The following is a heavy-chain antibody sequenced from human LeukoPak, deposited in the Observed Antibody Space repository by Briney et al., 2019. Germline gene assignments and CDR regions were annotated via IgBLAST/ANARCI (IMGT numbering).Heavy chain of an antibody. D-gene: IGHD1-14*01. CDR1: GFTFSSYG. V-gene: IGHV3-7*01. Sequence: GGSLRLSCAASGFTFSSYGMHWVRQAPGKGLEWVANIKEDGSEKYYVDSVKGRFTISRDNAKNSLYLQINSLRAEDTAVYYCARDRYILDYWGQGTLVTVSS. CDR2: IKEDGSEK. J-gene: IGHJ4*02. CDR3: ARDRYILDY.